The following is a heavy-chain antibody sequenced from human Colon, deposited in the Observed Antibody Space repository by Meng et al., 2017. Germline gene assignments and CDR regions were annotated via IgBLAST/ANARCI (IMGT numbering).Heavy chain of an antibody. CDR3: ARDMLFRYSDFADFDY. D-gene: IGHD4-11*01. J-gene: IGHJ4*02. Sequence: QVHLVESGGGVVQLGRSLRLSCAASGFTFSSYGMHWVRQAPGKGLEWVAVIGYDGSHTYYADSVKGRFTVSRDNSKNTLYLELSNLRAEDTAVYYCARDMLFRYSDFADFDYWGQGTLVTVSS. CDR1: GFTFSSYG. CDR2: IGYDGSHT. V-gene: IGHV3-33*01.